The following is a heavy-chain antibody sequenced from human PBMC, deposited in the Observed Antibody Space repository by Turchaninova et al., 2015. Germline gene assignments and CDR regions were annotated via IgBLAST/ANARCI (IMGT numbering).Heavy chain of an antibody. CDR2: IYHSGST. J-gene: IGHJ4*02. CDR1: GYSISSGYY. V-gene: IGHV4-38-2*01. Sequence: QVQLQESGPGLVMPSETLSLACAVAGYSISSGYYWGWIRLPPGKGLEWIGSIYHSGSTYYNPSLKSRVTISVDTSKNQFSLKLNSVTAADTAVYYCAKTENYFDYWGQGSLVTVSS. CDR3: AKTENYFDY. D-gene: IGHD2-21*02.